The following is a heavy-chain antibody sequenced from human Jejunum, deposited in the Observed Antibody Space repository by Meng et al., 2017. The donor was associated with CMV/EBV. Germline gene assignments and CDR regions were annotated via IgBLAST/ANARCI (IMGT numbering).Heavy chain of an antibody. Sequence: CERSGFTLMDSATHWIRQAPGKGLEWVSGIYGNDARIDYADSVKGRFTISRDPAKPALHLQMNGLRTEDTAVYYCVRDVRPGGADVWGQGTTVTVSS. CDR3: VRDVRPGGADV. CDR1: GFTLMDSA. J-gene: IGHJ6*02. V-gene: IGHV3-9*01. CDR2: IYGNDARI. D-gene: IGHD3-10*01.